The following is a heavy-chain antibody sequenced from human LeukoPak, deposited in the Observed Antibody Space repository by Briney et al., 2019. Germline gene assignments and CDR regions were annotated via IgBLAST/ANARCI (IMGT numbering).Heavy chain of an antibody. D-gene: IGHD5-18*01. CDR2: VEKTGGRA. Sequence: GGSLRLSCAASGFKFRDYAISWVRQAPGQGLDWVSTVEKTGGRAYYADCVKGRFTVYRDNSKNTLYLQMNSLRAEETALYYCAKQQGALIQKWYFDYWGEGTLVAVSS. CDR1: GFKFRDYA. J-gene: IGHJ4*02. CDR3: AKQQGALIQKWYFDY. V-gene: IGHV3-23*05.